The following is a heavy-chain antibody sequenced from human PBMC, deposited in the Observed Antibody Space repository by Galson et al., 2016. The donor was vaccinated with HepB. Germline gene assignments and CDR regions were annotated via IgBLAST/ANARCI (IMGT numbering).Heavy chain of an antibody. CDR1: GFSFSLYD. CDR2: IGTAPGDT. J-gene: IGHJ6*04. D-gene: IGHD4-17*01. CDR3: ARGKSLWTTPWNYGLDV. Sequence: SLRLSCAASGFSFSLYDMHWVHQVTGKGLEWVSAIGTAPGDTNYLDSVKGRFTISRENADNSLYLQMNSLRPGDTAVYYCARGKSLWTTPWNYGLDVWGKGTTVTVSS. V-gene: IGHV3-13*01.